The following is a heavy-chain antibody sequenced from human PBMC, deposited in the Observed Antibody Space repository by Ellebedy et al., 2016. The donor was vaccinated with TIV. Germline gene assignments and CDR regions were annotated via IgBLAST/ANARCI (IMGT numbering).Heavy chain of an antibody. CDR2: ISYDGSNK. Sequence: GESLKISCAASGFTFSSYAMHWVRQAPGKGLEWVASISYDGSNKYYADSVKGRFTISRDNSKNTLYLQMNSLRAGDTAVYYCARDSRVTTSYYYYGMDVWGQGTTVTVSS. J-gene: IGHJ6*02. CDR1: GFTFSSYA. V-gene: IGHV3-30-3*01. D-gene: IGHD4-17*01. CDR3: ARDSRVTTSYYYYGMDV.